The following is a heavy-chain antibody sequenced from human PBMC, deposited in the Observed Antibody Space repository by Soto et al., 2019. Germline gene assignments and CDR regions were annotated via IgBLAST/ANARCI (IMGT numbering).Heavy chain of an antibody. Sequence: ASVKVSCKASGYTFTGDYMHWVRQAPGQGLEWMGWINPNSGGTNYAQKFQGRVTMTRDTSISTAYTELSRLRSDDTAVYYCARDAGAYYYDSSGYNEYYYYGMDVWGQGTTVTVSS. D-gene: IGHD3-22*01. V-gene: IGHV1-2*02. CDR2: INPNSGGT. CDR3: ARDAGAYYYDSSGYNEYYYYGMDV. J-gene: IGHJ6*02. CDR1: GYTFTGDY.